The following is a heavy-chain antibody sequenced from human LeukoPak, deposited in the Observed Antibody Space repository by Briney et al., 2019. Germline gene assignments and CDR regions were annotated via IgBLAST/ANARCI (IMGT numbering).Heavy chain of an antibody. CDR1: GGSVSSGSYY. Sequence: SETLSLTCTVSGGSVSSGSYYWSWIRQPPGKGLEWVGYIYYSGSTNYNPSLKSRVTISVDTSKNQFSLKLSSVTAADTAVYYCARQGLRYYYYGIDVWGQGTTVTVSS. CDR2: IYYSGST. CDR3: ARQGLRYYYYGIDV. D-gene: IGHD4-17*01. V-gene: IGHV4-61*01. J-gene: IGHJ6*02.